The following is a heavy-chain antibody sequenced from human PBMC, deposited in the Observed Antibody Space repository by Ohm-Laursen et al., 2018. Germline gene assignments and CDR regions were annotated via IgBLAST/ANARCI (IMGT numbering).Heavy chain of an antibody. D-gene: IGHD3-22*01. V-gene: IGHV3-9*01. Sequence: RSLRLSCAASGFTFDDYAMHWVRQAPGKGLEWVSGISWNSGSIGYADSVKGRFTISRDNAKNSLYLQMNSLRAEDTALYYCAKSADSSGYYRGGFDYWGQGTLVTVSS. J-gene: IGHJ4*02. CDR1: GFTFDDYA. CDR3: AKSADSSGYYRGGFDY. CDR2: ISWNSGSI.